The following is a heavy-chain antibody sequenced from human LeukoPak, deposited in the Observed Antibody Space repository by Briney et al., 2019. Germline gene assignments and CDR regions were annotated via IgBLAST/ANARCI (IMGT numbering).Heavy chain of an antibody. V-gene: IGHV1-2*02. CDR3: ARSSRYDIWTGYPY. D-gene: IGHD3-9*01. CDR1: GYTFTGYY. Sequence: ASVKVSCKASGYTFTGYYMHWVRQAPGQGLEWMGWINANSGGTNYAQKFQGRVTMTRDTSISTAYMELSRLRSDDTAVYYCARSSRYDIWTGYPYWGQGILVTVSP. CDR2: INANSGGT. J-gene: IGHJ4*02.